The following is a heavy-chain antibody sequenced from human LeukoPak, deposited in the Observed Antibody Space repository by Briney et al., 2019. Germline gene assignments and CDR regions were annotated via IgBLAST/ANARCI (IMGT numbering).Heavy chain of an antibody. CDR3: ARELEYYYGSGSFDY. D-gene: IGHD3-10*01. Sequence: ASVKVSCKASGYTFTGYYMHWVRQAPGQGLEWMGWINPNSGGTNYAQKFQGRVTMTRDTSISTAYMELSRLRSDDTAVYCCARELEYYYGSGSFDYWGQGTLVTVSS. CDR2: INPNSGGT. CDR1: GYTFTGYY. V-gene: IGHV1-2*02. J-gene: IGHJ4*02.